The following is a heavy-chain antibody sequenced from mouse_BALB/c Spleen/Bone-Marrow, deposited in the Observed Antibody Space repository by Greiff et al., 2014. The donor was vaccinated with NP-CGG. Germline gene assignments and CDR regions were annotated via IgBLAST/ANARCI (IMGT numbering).Heavy chain of an antibody. J-gene: IGHJ2*01. Sequence: VKLVESGAELARPGASVKMSCKASGYSFTSYTMHWVKQRPGQGLEWIGYINPSSGYTNYNQKFKDKATSTADKSSSTAYMQLSSLTSEDSAVYYCARGWDYEGYFDYWGQGTTLTVSS. V-gene: IGHV1-4*01. D-gene: IGHD2-4*01. CDR3: ARGWDYEGYFDY. CDR1: GYSFTSYT. CDR2: INPSSGYT.